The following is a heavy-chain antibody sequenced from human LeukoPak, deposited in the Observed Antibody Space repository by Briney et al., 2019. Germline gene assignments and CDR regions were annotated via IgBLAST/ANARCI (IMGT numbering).Heavy chain of an antibody. Sequence: PSETLSLTCTVSGGSISSSSYYWGWIRQPPGKGLEWIGSIYYSGSTYYNPSLKSRVTISVDTSKNQFSLKLSSVTAADTAVYYCARVRYCSSTSCYGLYYYYYMDVWGKGTTVTVSS. CDR1: GGSISSSSYY. D-gene: IGHD2-2*01. V-gene: IGHV4-39*01. J-gene: IGHJ6*03. CDR2: IYYSGST. CDR3: ARVRYCSSTSCYGLYYYYYMDV.